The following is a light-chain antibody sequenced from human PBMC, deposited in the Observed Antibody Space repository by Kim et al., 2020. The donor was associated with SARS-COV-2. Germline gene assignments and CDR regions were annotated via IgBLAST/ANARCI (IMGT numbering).Light chain of an antibody. CDR1: SSNVGAGHD. CDR2: GNN. CDR3: QSYDRKLTAYV. Sequence: QRVTISCTGNSSNVGAGHDVHWYQHLPGTAPKLLVYGNNNRPAGVPDRFSSSKSGTSASLAITGLQAEDEADYHCQSYDRKLTAYVFGPGTKVTVL. V-gene: IGLV1-40*01. J-gene: IGLJ1*01.